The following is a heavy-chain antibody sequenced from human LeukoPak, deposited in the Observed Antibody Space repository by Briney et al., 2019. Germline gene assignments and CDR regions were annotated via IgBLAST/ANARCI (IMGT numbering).Heavy chain of an antibody. V-gene: IGHV5-51*01. J-gene: IGHJ4*02. D-gene: IGHD3-22*01. Sequence: GESLKISCKGSGYSFTSSWIGWVRQMPGKGLEWMGIIYPGDSDTRYSPSFQGQVTISADKSISTAYLQWSSLKASDTAMYYCARHEYYYDSSGYYSGYYFDYWGQGTLVTVSS. CDR2: IYPGDSDT. CDR1: GYSFTSSW. CDR3: ARHEYYYDSSGYYSGYYFDY.